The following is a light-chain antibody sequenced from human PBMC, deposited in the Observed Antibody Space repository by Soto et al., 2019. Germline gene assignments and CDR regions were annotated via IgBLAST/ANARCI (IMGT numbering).Light chain of an antibody. CDR2: GAS. CDR1: QFLNNW. CDR3: QQANTFPHT. J-gene: IGKJ2*01. Sequence: DIQMTQSPSSVSASVGDRVTITCRASQFLNNWVAWYQQKPGKAPRVLIHGASNLQSGVPSRFTGSQSGAEFTLTITSLQPEYFATYFCQQANTFPHTFGQGTKLDIK. V-gene: IGKV1D-12*01.